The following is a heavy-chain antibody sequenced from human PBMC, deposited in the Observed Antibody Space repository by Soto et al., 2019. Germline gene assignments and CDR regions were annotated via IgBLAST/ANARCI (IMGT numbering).Heavy chain of an antibody. Sequence: SETLSLTCTVSGGSISSSSYYWGWIRQPPGKGLEWIGRIYYSGSTNYNPSLKSRVTISVDTSKNQFSLKLSSVTAADTAVYYCARGGGYCSSTSCYRGYNWFDPWGQGTLVTVS. CDR2: IYYSGST. CDR1: GGSISSSSYY. CDR3: ARGGGYCSSTSCYRGYNWFDP. D-gene: IGHD2-2*03. J-gene: IGHJ5*02. V-gene: IGHV4-39*01.